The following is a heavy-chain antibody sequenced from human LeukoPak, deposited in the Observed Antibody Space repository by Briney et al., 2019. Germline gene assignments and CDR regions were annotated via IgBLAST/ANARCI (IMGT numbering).Heavy chain of an antibody. J-gene: IGHJ3*02. D-gene: IGHD2-2*03. CDR3: ARRAKGSWINDAFDI. Sequence: ASVKVSCKASGYTFTGYYMHWVRQAPGQGLEWMGIINPSGGNTNYAQKFQGRVTMTRDTSTSTLYMELSSLRSEDTAVYYCARRAKGSWINDAFDIWGQGTMVTVSS. CDR2: INPSGGNT. CDR1: GYTFTGYY. V-gene: IGHV1-46*01.